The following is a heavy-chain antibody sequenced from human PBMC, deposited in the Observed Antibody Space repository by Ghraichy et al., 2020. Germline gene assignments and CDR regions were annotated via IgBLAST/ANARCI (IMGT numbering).Heavy chain of an antibody. D-gene: IGHD3-3*01. Sequence: GASLRLSCATSGFTFSRYWMNWVRQAPGKGLEWLANIQQDGSEKNYVDSVKGRFTISRDNAKNSLYLQMNSLRVEDTAIYYCYSAVSDFWGQGALVTVSS. CDR3: YSAVSDF. CDR1: GFTFSRYW. J-gene: IGHJ4*02. V-gene: IGHV3-7*01. CDR2: IQQDGSEK.